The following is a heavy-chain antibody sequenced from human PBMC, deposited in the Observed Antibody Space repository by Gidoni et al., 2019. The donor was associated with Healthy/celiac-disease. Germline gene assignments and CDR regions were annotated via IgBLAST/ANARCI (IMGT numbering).Heavy chain of an antibody. Sequence: EVQLVESGGGLVKPGGSLRFSCSASGFTFSNDWLIWVRQAPGKVLEWVVRIKSKTDGGTTDYAAPVKGRFTISRDDSKNTLYLQMNSLKTEDTAVYYCTTDIPPLDYMVVAATTLGYMDVWGKGTTVTVSS. CDR3: TTDIPPLDYMVVAATTLGYMDV. CDR1: GFTFSNDW. CDR2: IKSKTDGGTT. D-gene: IGHD2-15*01. J-gene: IGHJ6*03. V-gene: IGHV3-15*01.